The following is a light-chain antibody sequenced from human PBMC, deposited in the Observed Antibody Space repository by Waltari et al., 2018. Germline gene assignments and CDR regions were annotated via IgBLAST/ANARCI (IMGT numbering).Light chain of an antibody. CDR3: SSYAGTPTYVV. J-gene: IGLJ2*01. CDR2: DVT. Sequence: QSALTQPPSVSGSPGQSVTISCTGTSSDVGADYYVSWYQQPPGKAPKFILYDVTKRASGVPDGFSGAKSGNAASLTISGLQTIDEADYYCSSYAGTPTYVVFGGGTRLTVL. V-gene: IGLV2-11*01. CDR1: SSDVGADYY.